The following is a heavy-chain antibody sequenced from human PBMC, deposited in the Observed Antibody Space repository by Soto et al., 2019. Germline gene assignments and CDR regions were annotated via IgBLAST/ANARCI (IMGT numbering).Heavy chain of an antibody. J-gene: IGHJ4*02. CDR1: GFTFSSYG. V-gene: IGHV3-30*03. Sequence: PGGSLRLSCAASGFTFSSYGMHWVRQAPGKGLEWVAVISYDGSNKYYADSVKGRFTISRDSSKNTLYLQMNSLRAADTAVYYCGRCTSTSCHLGSDYWGQGTLVTISS. CDR3: GRCTSTSCHLGSDY. CDR2: ISYDGSNK. D-gene: IGHD2-2*01.